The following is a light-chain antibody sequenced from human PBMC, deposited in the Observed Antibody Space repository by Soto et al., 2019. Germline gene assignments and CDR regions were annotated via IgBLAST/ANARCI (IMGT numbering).Light chain of an antibody. CDR3: CSYAGSRTVV. CDR1: SSDVGSYNL. Sequence: QSALTQPASVSGSPGQSITISCTGTSSDVGSYNLVSWYQQHPGKAPKLIIYDVSKRPSGVSNRVSGSKSGNTASLTISGLQAEDEADYFCCSYAGSRTVVFGGGTKLTVL. CDR2: DVS. V-gene: IGLV2-23*02. J-gene: IGLJ3*02.